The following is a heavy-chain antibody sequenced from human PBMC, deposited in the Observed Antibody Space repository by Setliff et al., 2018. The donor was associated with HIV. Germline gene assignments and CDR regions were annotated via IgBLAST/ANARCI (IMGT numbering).Heavy chain of an antibody. CDR1: GASITSHY. J-gene: IGHJ4*02. Sequence: PSETLSLTCTVSGASITSHYWSWIRQSPGRELEWIGYIYSTGSTSYNPSLQSRVSISMDASKNKFSLKVTSVTSADTAVYYCAKGAGSYGDYTFDYWGQGNLVTVSS. CDR3: AKGAGSYGDYTFDY. CDR2: IYSTGST. V-gene: IGHV4-59*11. D-gene: IGHD4-17*01.